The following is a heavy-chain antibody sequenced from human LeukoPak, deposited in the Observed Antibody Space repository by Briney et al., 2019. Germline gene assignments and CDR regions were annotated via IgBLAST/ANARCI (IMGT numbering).Heavy chain of an antibody. V-gene: IGHV4-61*09. CDR1: GVSISSGNFY. CDR2: VYSTGNT. Sequence: RRSETLSLTCTVSGVSISSGNFYWSWIRQSAGKGLEWIGHVYSTGNTKYNPSLKSRVTISADTSKNQISLSLRSVTAADTAMFYCARDGDAVSAAIAGAFDLWGRGTMVTVSS. CDR3: ARDGDAVSAAIAGAFDL. J-gene: IGHJ3*01. D-gene: IGHD2-2*01.